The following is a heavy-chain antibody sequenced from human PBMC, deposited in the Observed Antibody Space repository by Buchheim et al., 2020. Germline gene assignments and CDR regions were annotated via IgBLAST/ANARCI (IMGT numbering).Heavy chain of an antibody. J-gene: IGHJ6*02. V-gene: IGHV3-23*01. CDR3: AKRYCSSTSCMGDYYYYGMDV. Sequence: EVQLLESGGGLVQPGGSLRLSCAASGFTFSSYAMSWVRQAPGKGLEWVSAISGSGGSTYYADSVKGRFTIPRDNSKNTLYLQMNSLRAEDTAVYYCAKRYCSSTSCMGDYYYYGMDVWGQGTT. D-gene: IGHD2-2*01. CDR2: ISGSGGST. CDR1: GFTFSSYA.